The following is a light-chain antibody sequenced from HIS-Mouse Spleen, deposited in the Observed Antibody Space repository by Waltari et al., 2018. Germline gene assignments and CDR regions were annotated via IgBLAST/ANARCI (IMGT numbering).Light chain of an antibody. CDR3: CSYAGSSTWV. Sequence: QSALTQPAPVSGSPGPSITIPCTGPSRAVGSYNPFSWYQQHPGQAPKLMIYEGSNRPSGVSNRFSGSKSGNTASLTISGLQAEDEADYYCCSYAGSSTWVFGGGTKLTVL. J-gene: IGLJ3*02. CDR2: EGS. V-gene: IGLV2-23*01. CDR1: SRAVGSYNP.